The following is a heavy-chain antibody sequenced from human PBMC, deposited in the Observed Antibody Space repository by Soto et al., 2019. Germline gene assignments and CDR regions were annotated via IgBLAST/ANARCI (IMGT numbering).Heavy chain of an antibody. CDR2: IIPIFGTA. D-gene: IGHD3-22*01. Sequence: ASVKVSCKASGGTFSSYAISWVRQAPGQGLEWMGGIIPIFGTANYAQKFQGRVTITADESTSTAYMELSSLRSEDTAVYYCATFARSPMIVSPGSCLDIWGQGTMVTVSS. CDR1: GGTFSSYA. CDR3: ATFARSPMIVSPGSCLDI. V-gene: IGHV1-69*13. J-gene: IGHJ3*02.